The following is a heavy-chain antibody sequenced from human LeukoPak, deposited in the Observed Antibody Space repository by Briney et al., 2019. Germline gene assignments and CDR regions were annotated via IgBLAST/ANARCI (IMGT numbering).Heavy chain of an antibody. Sequence: PGGSLRPSCAASGFTFSSYAVTWVRQAPGKGLEWVSAISGSSGSAYYADSVKGRFTISRDNSKNTLCLQMNSLRAEDTAIYYCAKESRGLYYYGLDVWGKGTTVTVSS. CDR3: AKESRGLYYYGLDV. V-gene: IGHV3-23*01. J-gene: IGHJ6*04. CDR1: GFTFSSYA. CDR2: ISGSSGSA.